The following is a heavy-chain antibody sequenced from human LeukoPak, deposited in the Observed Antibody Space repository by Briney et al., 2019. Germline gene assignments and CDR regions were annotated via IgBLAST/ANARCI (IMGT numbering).Heavy chain of an antibody. D-gene: IGHD6-19*01. CDR1: GFTFSSYS. V-gene: IGHV3-21*01. CDR2: ISSSSSYI. CDR3: ARDIAVAGRNDFDY. Sequence: PGGSLRLSCAASGFTFSSYSMNWVRQAPGKGLEWVSSISSSSSYIYYADSVKGRFTISRDNAKNSLYLQMNSLRAEDTAVYYCARDIAVAGRNDFDYWGQGTLVTASS. J-gene: IGHJ4*02.